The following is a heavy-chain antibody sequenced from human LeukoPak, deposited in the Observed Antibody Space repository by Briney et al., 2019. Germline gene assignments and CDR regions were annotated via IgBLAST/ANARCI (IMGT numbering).Heavy chain of an antibody. D-gene: IGHD3-9*01. Sequence: PSETLSLTCTVSSGSISTSNYYWSLIRQPPGKGLEWIGEINHSGSTNYNPSLKSRVTISVDTSKNQFSLKLSSVTAADTAVYYCARTNARLVLRYFDWLLPPWFDPWGQGTLVTVSS. V-gene: IGHV4-39*07. CDR3: ARTNARLVLRYFDWLLPPWFDP. CDR2: INHSGST. J-gene: IGHJ5*02. CDR1: SGSISTSNYY.